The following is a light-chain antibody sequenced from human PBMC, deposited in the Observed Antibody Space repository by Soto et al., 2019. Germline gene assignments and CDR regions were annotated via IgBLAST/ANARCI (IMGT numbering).Light chain of an antibody. Sequence: QSVLTQPASVSGSPGQSITISCTGTSSDVGGYNYVSWYQQHPGKAPKLMIYDVSNRPSGVSNRFSGSKSGNTASLTISGLQAEDEPDYYCSSYTSSSTLFGFGTGTKVTVL. J-gene: IGLJ1*01. V-gene: IGLV2-14*01. CDR1: SSDVGGYNY. CDR2: DVS. CDR3: SSYTSSSTLFG.